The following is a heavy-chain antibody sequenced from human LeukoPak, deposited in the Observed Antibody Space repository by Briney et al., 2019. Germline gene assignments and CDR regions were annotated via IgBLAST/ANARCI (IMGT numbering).Heavy chain of an antibody. CDR3: AREAAADVFDI. J-gene: IGHJ3*02. D-gene: IGHD6-13*01. CDR2: ISSSGSTI. V-gene: IGHV3-48*03. Sequence: SGGSLRLSCAASRFTFSSYEMNWVRQTPGKGLEWVSYISSSGSTISYADSVKGRFTISRDNAKNSLYLQMNSLRADDTAVYYYAREAAADVFDIWGQGTMVTVSS. CDR1: RFTFSSYE.